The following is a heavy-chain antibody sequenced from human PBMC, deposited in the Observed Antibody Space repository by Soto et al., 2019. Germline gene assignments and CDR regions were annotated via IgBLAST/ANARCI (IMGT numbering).Heavy chain of an antibody. CDR3: ARKILGSTTRPNYWYFDL. D-gene: IGHD7-27*01. J-gene: IGHJ2*01. CDR2: ISGGGDAA. CDR1: GFTFINYA. Sequence: EVQVLESGGGLVQPGGSLRLSCAGSGFTFINYAMNWVRQAPGKGLDWVSSISGGGDAAFFPDSVRGRFTISRDNSTTTVTLQMNSLGVDDTAVYYCARKILGSTTRPNYWYFDLWGRGTLVTVSS. V-gene: IGHV3-23*01.